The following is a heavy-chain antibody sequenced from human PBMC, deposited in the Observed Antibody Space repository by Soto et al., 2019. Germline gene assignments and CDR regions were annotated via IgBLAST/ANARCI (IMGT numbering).Heavy chain of an antibody. CDR3: TRNPRPGYDFWSGYFDI. Sequence: GGSLRLSCAASGFTFSGSAMHWVRQASGKGLEWVGRIRSKANSYATAYAASVKGRFTISRDDSKNTAYLQMNSLKTEDTAVYYCTRNPRPGYDFWSGYFDIWGQGTMVTVSS. V-gene: IGHV3-73*01. CDR2: IRSKANSYAT. J-gene: IGHJ3*02. CDR1: GFTFSGSA. D-gene: IGHD3-3*01.